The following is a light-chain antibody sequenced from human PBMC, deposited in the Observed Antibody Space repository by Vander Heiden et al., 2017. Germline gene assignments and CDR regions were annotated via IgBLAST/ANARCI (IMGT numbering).Light chain of an antibody. CDR2: GAA. CDR3: QQYGSSLAIT. CDR1: QSVSSSY. V-gene: IGKV3-20*01. J-gene: IGKJ5*01. Sequence: IVLTQSAGTLSLPPGDRVTLSCRASQSVSSSYLSWYQQKPGQAPRLLIYGAASSATGIPDRFSGSGSGTDFTLTIIRLEPEDFAVYYCQQYGSSLAITFGRGTRLEIK.